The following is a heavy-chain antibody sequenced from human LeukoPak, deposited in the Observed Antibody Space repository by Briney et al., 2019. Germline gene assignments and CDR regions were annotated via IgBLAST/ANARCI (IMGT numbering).Heavy chain of an antibody. CDR1: GFTFRGYG. J-gene: IGHJ3*02. D-gene: IGHD6-19*01. Sequence: GGSLRLSCAASGFTFRGYGMHWVRQAPGKGLEWVAVIWYDGSNQYSVDSVKGRFTISRDNSKNTLYLQMNSLRAEDTAVYYCARGYSSGWYPGGDAFDIWGQGTMVTVSS. V-gene: IGHV3-33*01. CDR3: ARGYSSGWYPGGDAFDI. CDR2: IWYDGSNQ.